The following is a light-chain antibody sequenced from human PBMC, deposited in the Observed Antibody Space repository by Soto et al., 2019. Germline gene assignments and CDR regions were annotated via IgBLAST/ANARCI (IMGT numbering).Light chain of an antibody. CDR2: VNSDGSH. CDR3: QTWGTGIVV. Sequence: QLVLTQSPSASASLGASVRLTCTLSSGHSSYDIAWHQQQPEMGPRYLMKVNSDGSHRKGDGIPDRFSGSSSGAERYLTISSLQSEDEADYYCQTWGTGIVVFGGGTQLTVL. V-gene: IGLV4-69*01. CDR1: SGHSSYD. J-gene: IGLJ2*01.